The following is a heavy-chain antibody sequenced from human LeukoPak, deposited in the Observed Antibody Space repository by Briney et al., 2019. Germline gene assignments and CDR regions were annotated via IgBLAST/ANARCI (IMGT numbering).Heavy chain of an antibody. J-gene: IGHJ4*02. CDR3: ARGRGWTPPWIDY. CDR2: INHSGST. D-gene: IGHD3/OR15-3a*01. Sequence: PSETLSLTCAGYGGSFSGYYWSWIRQPPGKGLEWIGEINHSGSTNYNPSLKSRVTISVDTSKNQFSLKLSSVTAADTAVYYCARGRGWTPPWIDYWGQGTLVTVSS. CDR1: GGSFSGYY. V-gene: IGHV4-34*01.